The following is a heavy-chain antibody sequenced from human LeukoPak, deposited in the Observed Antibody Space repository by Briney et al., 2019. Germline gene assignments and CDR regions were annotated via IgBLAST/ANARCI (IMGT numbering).Heavy chain of an antibody. D-gene: IGHD6-13*01. Sequence: SETLSLTCAVSGGSISSSNWWSWVRQPPGKGLEWIGEIYHSGSTNYNPSLKSRVTISVDKSKNQFSLKLSSVTAADTAVYYCARTHSSSWHPRTSFQHWGQGTLVTVSS. CDR1: GGSISSSNW. J-gene: IGHJ1*01. V-gene: IGHV4-4*02. CDR2: IYHSGST. CDR3: ARTHSSSWHPRTSFQH.